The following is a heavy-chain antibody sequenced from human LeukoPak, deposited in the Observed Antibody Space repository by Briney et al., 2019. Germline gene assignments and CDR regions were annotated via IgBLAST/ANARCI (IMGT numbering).Heavy chain of an antibody. CDR3: ARIGSAAFTDY. V-gene: IGHV3-23*01. D-gene: IGHD3-3*02. CDR2: INGGVGST. J-gene: IGHJ4*02. CDR1: GFTFSRYW. Sequence: PGGSLRLSCAASGFTFSRYWIHWVRQAPGKGLEWVSVINGGVGSTYYAHSLKGGFTISRDNSKNSLFLQMNSLRAEDTAVYYCARIGSAAFTDYWGQGTLVTVSS.